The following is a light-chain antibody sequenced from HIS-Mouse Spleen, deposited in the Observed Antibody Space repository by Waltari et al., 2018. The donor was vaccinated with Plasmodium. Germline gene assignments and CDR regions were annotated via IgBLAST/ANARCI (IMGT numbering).Light chain of an antibody. J-gene: IGLJ3*02. Sequence: SYELTQPPSVSVSPGQTASITCPGDKLGDKYACWYQQKPGQSPVPVIYQDSKRPSGIPERFSGSNSGNTATLTISGTQAMDEADYYCQAWDSSTWVFGGGTKLTVL. CDR2: QDS. V-gene: IGLV3-1*01. CDR1: KLGDKY. CDR3: QAWDSSTWV.